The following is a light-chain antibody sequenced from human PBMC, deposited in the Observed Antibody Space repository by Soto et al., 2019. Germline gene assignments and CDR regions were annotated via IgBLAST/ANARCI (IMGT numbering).Light chain of an antibody. Sequence: DIQMTQSPSSLSASVGDSVTITCRASQSVSTYLNWYSQKSGGAPKLLIHGVSKLENGTPSRFSGSGLATYLNRTINTLQPEDFAVYFCQQTYMVPYTFGQGNKVEI. J-gene: IGKJ2*01. CDR2: GVS. CDR1: QSVSTY. V-gene: IGKV1-39*01. CDR3: QQTYMVPYT.